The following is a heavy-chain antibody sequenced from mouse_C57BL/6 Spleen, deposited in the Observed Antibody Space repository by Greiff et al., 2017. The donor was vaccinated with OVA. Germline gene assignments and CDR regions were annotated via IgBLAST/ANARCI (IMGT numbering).Heavy chain of an antibody. CDR1: GYTFTSYW. Sequence: VQLKESGTVLARPGASVKMSCKTSGYTFTSYWMHWVKQRPGQGLEWIGAIYPGNSDPSYNQKFKGKATLTAVPSASTAYMELSSLTNEDSAVYYCTREDCYDYGRVWFAYWGQGTLVTVSA. V-gene: IGHV1-5*01. CDR2: IYPGNSDP. CDR3: TREDCYDYGRVWFAY. J-gene: IGHJ3*01. D-gene: IGHD2-4*01.